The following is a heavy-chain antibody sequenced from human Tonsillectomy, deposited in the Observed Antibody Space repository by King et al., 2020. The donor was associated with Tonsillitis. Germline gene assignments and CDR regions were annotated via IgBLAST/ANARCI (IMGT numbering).Heavy chain of an antibody. CDR1: GGSISNYY. CDR2: VYYSGST. J-gene: IGHJ4*02. V-gene: IGHV4-59*08. CDR3: ARRRPITPHYFDY. Sequence: HVQLQESGPGLVKPSETLSLTCTVSGGSISNYYWTWIRQPPGKDLEWIGYVYYSGSTNYTPSLKSRVTISVDTSKNQFSLELTSLTATDTAVYYCARRRPITPHYFDYWGQGILVTVSS. D-gene: IGHD5-12*01.